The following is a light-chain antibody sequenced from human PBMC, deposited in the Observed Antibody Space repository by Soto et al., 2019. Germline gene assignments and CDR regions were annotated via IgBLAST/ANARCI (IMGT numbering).Light chain of an antibody. V-gene: IGLV2-14*01. Sequence: QAVVTQPASVSGSPGQSITISCTGTSSDVGGYNYVSWYQQHPGKAPKLMIYDVSNRPSGVSNRFSGSKSGNTASLTISGLQAEDEADYYCSSYPSSTHVVFGGGTKLTVL. CDR2: DVS. CDR3: SSYPSSTHVV. J-gene: IGLJ2*01. CDR1: SSDVGGYNY.